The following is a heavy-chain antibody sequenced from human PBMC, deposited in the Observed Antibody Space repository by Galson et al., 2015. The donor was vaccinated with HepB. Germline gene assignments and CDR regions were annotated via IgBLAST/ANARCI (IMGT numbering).Heavy chain of an antibody. J-gene: IGHJ4*02. CDR1: GFTFSSYA. CDR2: ISSNGGST. CDR3: VKDQVSGSYYKTGGFDY. Sequence: SLRLSCAASGFTFSSYAMHWVRQAPGKGLEYVSAISSNGGSTYYADSVKGRFTISRDNSKNTLYLQMSSLRAEDTAVYYCVKDQVSGSYYKTGGFDYWGQGTLVTVSS. V-gene: IGHV3-64D*06. D-gene: IGHD3-10*01.